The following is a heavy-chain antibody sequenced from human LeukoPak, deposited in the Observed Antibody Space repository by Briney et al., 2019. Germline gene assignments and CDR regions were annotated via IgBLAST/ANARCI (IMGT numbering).Heavy chain of an antibody. CDR2: INYSGST. V-gene: IGHV4-39*01. CDR3: AIGGDLYYDFWTGYYNYFDY. CDR1: GGSISSYY. Sequence: SETLSLTCTVSGGSISSYYWGWIRQPPGKGLEWIGSINYSGSTYYNPSLKSRVTISVDTSKNQFSLKLSSVTAADTAVYYCAIGGDLYYDFWTGYYNYFDYWGQGTLVTVSS. D-gene: IGHD3-3*01. J-gene: IGHJ4*02.